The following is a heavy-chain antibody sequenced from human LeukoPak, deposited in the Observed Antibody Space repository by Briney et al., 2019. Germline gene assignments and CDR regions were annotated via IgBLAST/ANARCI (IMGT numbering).Heavy chain of an antibody. CDR3: ARRDDAFDI. CDR1: GGSISSGSYY. V-gene: IGHV4-61*02. J-gene: IGHJ3*02. Sequence: SETLSLTCIVSGGSISSGSYYWSWIRQPAGKGLEWIGRIYTSGSTNYNPSLKSRVTISVDTPKNQFSLKLSSVTAADTAVYYCARRDDAFDIWGQGTMVTVSS. CDR2: IYTSGST.